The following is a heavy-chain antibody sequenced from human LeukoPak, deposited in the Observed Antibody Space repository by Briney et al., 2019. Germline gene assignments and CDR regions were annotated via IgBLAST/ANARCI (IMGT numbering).Heavy chain of an antibody. D-gene: IGHD2-2*01. CDR1: GGSISSGGYY. V-gene: IGHV4-30-2*01. CDR2: IYHSGST. J-gene: IGHJ4*02. CDR3: AREADCSSTSCYSPAFDY. Sequence: PSETLSLTCTVSGGSISSGGYYWSWIRQPPGKGLEWIGYIYHSGSTYYNPSLKSRVTISVDRSKNQFSLKLSSVTAADTAVYYCAREADCSSTSCYSPAFDYWGQGTLVTVSS.